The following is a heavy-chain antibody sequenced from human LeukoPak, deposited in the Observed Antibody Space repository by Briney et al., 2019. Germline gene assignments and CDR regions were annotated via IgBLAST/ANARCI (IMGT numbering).Heavy chain of an antibody. CDR3: ARVLHKRNYDSSTYYGY. Sequence: GRSLRLSCAASEFTFDDYAIHWVRQAPGKGLEWVSGISWDSGSIGYADSVKGRFTISRDNAKNSLYLQMNSLRAEDTAVYYCARVLHKRNYDSSTYYGYWGQGTLVTVSS. V-gene: IGHV3-9*01. D-gene: IGHD3-22*01. J-gene: IGHJ4*02. CDR2: ISWDSGSI. CDR1: EFTFDDYA.